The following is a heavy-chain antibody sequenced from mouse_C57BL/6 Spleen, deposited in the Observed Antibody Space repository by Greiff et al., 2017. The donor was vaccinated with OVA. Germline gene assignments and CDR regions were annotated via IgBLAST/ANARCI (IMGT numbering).Heavy chain of an antibody. CDR3: TREGITTVPYYFDY. Sequence: EVQRVESGAGLVKPGGSLKLSCAASGFTFSSYAMSWVRQTPEKRLEWVAYISSGGDYIYYADTVKGRFTISRDNARNTLYLQMSSLKSEDTAMYYCTREGITTVPYYFDYWGQGTTLTVSS. CDR2: ISSGGDYI. J-gene: IGHJ2*01. D-gene: IGHD1-1*01. CDR1: GFTFSSYA. V-gene: IGHV5-9-1*02.